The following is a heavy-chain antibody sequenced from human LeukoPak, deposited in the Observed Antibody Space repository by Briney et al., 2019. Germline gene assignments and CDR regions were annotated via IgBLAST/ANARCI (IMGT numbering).Heavy chain of an antibody. CDR3: ARRRDFIDY. CDR2: SSSSGSTI. V-gene: IGHV3-11*01. D-gene: IGHD3/OR15-3a*01. J-gene: IGHJ4*02. CDR1: GFTRSDYY. Sequence: KPGGSLRLSCAASGFTRSDYYMSWIRQAPGKGLEWVSYSSSSGSTIYYADSVKGRFASSRDNAKNSLYLQMNSLRAEDTAAYYCARRRDFIDYWGQGTLVTVSS.